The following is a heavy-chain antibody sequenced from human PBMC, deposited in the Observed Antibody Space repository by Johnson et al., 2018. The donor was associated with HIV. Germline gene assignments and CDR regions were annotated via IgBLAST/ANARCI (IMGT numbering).Heavy chain of an antibody. CDR1: GFTFSSYA. V-gene: IGHV3-30*04. J-gene: IGHJ3*02. CDR3: ARDLAYNSRGTGAFES. Sequence: QVQLVESGGGVVQPGRSLRLSCAASGFTFSSYAMHWVRQAPGKGLEWVAVIGYDGSDKYYADSVKGRVTISRDNPKNTVYLHMNNLRAEDTAVYYCARDLAYNSRGTGAFESWGQGTMVTVSS. CDR2: IGYDGSDK. D-gene: IGHD6-13*01.